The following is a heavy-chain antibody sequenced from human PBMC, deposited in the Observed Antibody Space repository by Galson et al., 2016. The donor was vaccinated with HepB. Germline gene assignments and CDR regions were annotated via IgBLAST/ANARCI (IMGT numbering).Heavy chain of an antibody. D-gene: IGHD4-23*01. CDR2: FYSSGKK. J-gene: IGHJ4*02. CDR1: GFTVSSNN. CDR3: VREVYGGALDY. V-gene: IGHV3-53*01. Sequence: SLRLSCAASGFTVSSNNMDWVRQAPGKGLEWVSVFYSSGKKAHADSVEGRFTVSRDTSKNMLYLQMNSLRAEDTAIYYCVREVYGGALDYWGQGTLVSVSS.